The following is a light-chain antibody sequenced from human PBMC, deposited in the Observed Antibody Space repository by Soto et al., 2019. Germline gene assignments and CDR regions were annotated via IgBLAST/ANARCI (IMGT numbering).Light chain of an antibody. CDR2: AAS. V-gene: IGKV1-5*01. CDR1: QSISTH. Sequence: DIQMTQSPSSLSASVGDRVTITCRASQSISTHLNWYQQKPGKAPNLLIFAASTLQSGVPSRFSGSGSGTEFTLTISSLQPDDFATYYCQQYNSYSTWTFGQGTKVDIK. J-gene: IGKJ1*01. CDR3: QQYNSYSTWT.